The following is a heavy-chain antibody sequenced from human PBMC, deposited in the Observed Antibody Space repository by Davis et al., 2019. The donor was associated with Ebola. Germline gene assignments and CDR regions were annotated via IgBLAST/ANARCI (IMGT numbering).Heavy chain of an antibody. D-gene: IGHD2-2*01. CDR3: ARGSDIVVD. CDR2: IFHSGSA. J-gene: IGHJ4*02. CDR1: GGSISSGDYY. Sequence: PSETLSLTCTVSGGSISSGDYYWSWIRQPPGKGLEWIGNIFHSGSAYYNPSLKSRVTISVDKSKSQFSLKLNSVTAADTAVYYCARGSDIVVDWGQGTLVTVSS. V-gene: IGHV4-39*07.